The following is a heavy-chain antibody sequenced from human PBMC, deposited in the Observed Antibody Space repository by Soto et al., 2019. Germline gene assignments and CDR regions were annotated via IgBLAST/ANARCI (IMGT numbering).Heavy chain of an antibody. D-gene: IGHD2-15*01. Sequence: ASVKVSCKTSGYTFTDYYMHWVRQAPGQGFEWVGGINPKSGGPKYVPKFQGRVTVTRDTSTSTAYMELNRLTSDDTAVYYCASEDCRNTNCLKGFEYWGQGTLVTVAS. CDR1: GYTFTDYY. J-gene: IGHJ4*02. V-gene: IGHV1-2*02. CDR3: ASEDCRNTNCLKGFEY. CDR2: INPKSGGP.